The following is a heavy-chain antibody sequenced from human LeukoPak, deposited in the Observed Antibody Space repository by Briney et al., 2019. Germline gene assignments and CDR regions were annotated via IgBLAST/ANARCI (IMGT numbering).Heavy chain of an antibody. D-gene: IGHD3-22*01. CDR1: GFTVSSNY. J-gene: IGHJ4*02. CDR3: ARGFQYYYDSSGYYLGY. V-gene: IGHV3-53*01. Sequence: GGSLRLSCAASGFTVSSNYMSWVRQAPRKGLEWVSVIYSGGSTYYADSVKGRFTISRDNSKNTLYLQMNSLRAEDTAVYYCARGFQYYYDSSGYYLGYWGQGTLVTVSS. CDR2: IYSGGST.